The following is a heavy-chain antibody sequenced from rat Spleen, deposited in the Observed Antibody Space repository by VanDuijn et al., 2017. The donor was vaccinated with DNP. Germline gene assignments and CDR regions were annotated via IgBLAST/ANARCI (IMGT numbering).Heavy chain of an antibody. J-gene: IGHJ2*01. CDR1: GFIFTNYD. V-gene: IGHV5-25*01. D-gene: IGHD1-4*01. CDR3: ARLYPGITPYYFDY. CDR2: ISPSGGNI. Sequence: EVQLVESGGVLVQPGRSLKLSCAASGFIFTNYDMAWVRQAPTKGLEWVASISPSGGNIYYRDSVKGRFTISRDNAKSTLYLQMNSLRSEDTATYYCARLYPGITPYYFDYWGQGVMVTVSS.